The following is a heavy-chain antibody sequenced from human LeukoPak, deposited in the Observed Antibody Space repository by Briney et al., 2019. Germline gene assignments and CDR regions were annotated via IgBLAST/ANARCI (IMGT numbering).Heavy chain of an antibody. V-gene: IGHV3-48*03. CDR2: IRCSGNTI. J-gene: IGHJ4*02. CDR3: ARDGYDFYGSGSFLAY. Sequence: PGGCLRLACASSGFSFSSDGVSWVRQAPGKGLGWVPYIRCSGNTIYYADPVKGRFTISRDNAKNSLYLQMNRLRAKDTAFYYCARDGYDFYGSGSFLAYWGQGTLVTVSS. CDR1: GFSFSSDG. D-gene: IGHD3-10*01.